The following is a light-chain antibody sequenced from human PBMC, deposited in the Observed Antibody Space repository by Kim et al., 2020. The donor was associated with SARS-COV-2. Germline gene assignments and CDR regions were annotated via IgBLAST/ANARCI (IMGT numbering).Light chain of an antibody. CDR2: DAS. CDR1: QDITNY. J-gene: IGKJ3*01. V-gene: IGKV1-33*01. Sequence: DIQMTQSPSSLSVSVGDRVTITCQASQDITNYLNWYQQRPGKAPKLLIYDASNLQTGVPSRFSGSGSGTDFTFTVSSLQPEDVATYYCQQYDNVPFTFGPGTKVDIK. CDR3: QQYDNVPFT.